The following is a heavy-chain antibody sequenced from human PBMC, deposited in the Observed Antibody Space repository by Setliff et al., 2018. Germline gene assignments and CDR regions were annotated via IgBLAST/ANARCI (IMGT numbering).Heavy chain of an antibody. V-gene: IGHV4-39*02. CDR3: ARGQGYYMDV. J-gene: IGHJ6*03. CDR2: INYSGIT. Sequence: SETLSLTCSVSGDSISSSSYYWGWIRQPPGKGLEWIGSINYSGITYYSPSLKSRVIVSVDTSKNQFSLKLRSVTAADTAVYYCARGQGYYMDVWGKGTTVTVSS. CDR1: GDSISSSSYY.